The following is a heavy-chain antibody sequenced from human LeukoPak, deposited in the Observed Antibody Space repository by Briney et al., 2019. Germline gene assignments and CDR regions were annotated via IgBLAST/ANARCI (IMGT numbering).Heavy chain of an antibody. CDR1: GGSISSYY. Sequence: SETLSLTCTVSGGSISSYYWSWIRQPPGKGLEWIGLIYYRGSTNYNPSLKSRVTISVDTSKNQFSLKLSSVTAADTAVYYCARSSEGRYYYDSSGYSYYYYYMDVWGKGTTVTISS. CDR3: ARSSEGRYYYDSSGYSYYYYYMDV. V-gene: IGHV4-59*01. CDR2: IYYRGST. J-gene: IGHJ6*03. D-gene: IGHD3-22*01.